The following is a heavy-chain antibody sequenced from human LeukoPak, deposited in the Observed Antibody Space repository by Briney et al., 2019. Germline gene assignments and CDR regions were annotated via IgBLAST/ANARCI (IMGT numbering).Heavy chain of an antibody. Sequence: SVKVSCKASGYTFTSYDINWVRQATGQGLEWMGGIIPIFGTANYAQKFQGRVTITADESTSTAYMELSSLRSEDTAVYYCARGIAVAVPSHWGQGTLVTVFS. CDR1: GYTFTSYD. D-gene: IGHD6-19*01. CDR3: ARGIAVAVPSH. J-gene: IGHJ4*02. V-gene: IGHV1-69*13. CDR2: IIPIFGTA.